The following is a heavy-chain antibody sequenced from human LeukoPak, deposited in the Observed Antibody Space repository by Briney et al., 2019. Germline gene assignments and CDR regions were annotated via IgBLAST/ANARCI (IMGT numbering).Heavy chain of an antibody. J-gene: IGHJ4*02. CDR1: GYTFICYG. Sequence: ASVTVSFTASGYTFICYGISWVRQAPGQGLEWMGWIRAYNGNTNYAQKFQGRVTMTTDTSTSTAYMELRSLRSDDTAVYSGARGELIAAAGPCGYWGQGTLVTVSS. D-gene: IGHD6-13*01. V-gene: IGHV1-18*01. CDR2: IRAYNGNT. CDR3: ARGELIAAAGPCGY.